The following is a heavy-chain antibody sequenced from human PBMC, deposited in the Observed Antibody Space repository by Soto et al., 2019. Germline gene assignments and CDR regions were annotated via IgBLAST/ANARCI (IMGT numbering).Heavy chain of an antibody. CDR1: GAALNSGNYY. CDR3: ARLRIATNNYKWFDP. CDR2: IYVTGAV. V-gene: IGHV4-31*03. J-gene: IGHJ5*02. Sequence: SETLSLTCSVSGAALNSGNYYWSWIRQVPGKGLEWIGHIYVTGAVDYNPSLRDRITISQDTSERQFSLNLRLVTAADTAVYYCARLRIATNNYKWFDPWGQGSLVTVSS. D-gene: IGHD2-21*01.